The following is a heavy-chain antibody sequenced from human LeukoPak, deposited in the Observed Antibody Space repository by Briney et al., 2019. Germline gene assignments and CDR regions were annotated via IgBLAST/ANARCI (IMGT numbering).Heavy chain of an antibody. CDR2: ISYDGPNK. D-gene: IGHD1-26*01. J-gene: IGHJ4*02. CDR3: ARALAGATTVDY. Sequence: GGSLRLSCAASGFNFSTYAMHWGREAPGKGLGWGAVISYDGPNKFYADSVKGRFTISRDNSKNTLYLQMNSLRAEDTAVYYCARALAGATTVDYWGQGTLVTVSS. V-gene: IGHV3-30*04. CDR1: GFNFSTYA.